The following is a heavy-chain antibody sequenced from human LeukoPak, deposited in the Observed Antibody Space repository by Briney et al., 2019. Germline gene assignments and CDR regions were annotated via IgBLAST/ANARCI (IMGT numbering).Heavy chain of an antibody. Sequence: PGRSLRLSCAASGFTFSTYAIHWVRQAPGKGPEWVIVISYDGSEKYYSDSVRGRFTISRDNSKNTLYLQMNSLRAEDTAIYYCARNKHDSSGKIFDYWGQGTLVTVSS. CDR1: GFTFSTYA. V-gene: IGHV3-30-3*01. CDR2: ISYDGSEK. D-gene: IGHD3-22*01. CDR3: ARNKHDSSGKIFDY. J-gene: IGHJ4*02.